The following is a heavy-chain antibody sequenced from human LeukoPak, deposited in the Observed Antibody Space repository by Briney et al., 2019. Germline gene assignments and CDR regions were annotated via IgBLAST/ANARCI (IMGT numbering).Heavy chain of an antibody. CDR2: IPYDGSNK. CDR3: ARDRRFDYGDYIFDY. J-gene: IGHJ4*02. D-gene: IGHD4-17*01. CDR1: GFTFSSYA. Sequence: GGSLRLSCAASGFTFSSYAMHWVRQAPGKGLEWVAVIPYDGSNKYYADSVKGRFTISRDNSKNTLYLQMNSLRAEDTAVYYCARDRRFDYGDYIFDYWGQGTLVTVSS. V-gene: IGHV3-30-3*01.